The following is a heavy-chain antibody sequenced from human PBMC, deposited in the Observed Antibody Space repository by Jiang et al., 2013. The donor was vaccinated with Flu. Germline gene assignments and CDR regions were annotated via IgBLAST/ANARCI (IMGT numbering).Heavy chain of an antibody. CDR2: MNPISDNT. CDR1: GYTFGSFD. V-gene: IGHV1-8*01. CDR3: ARAKSDYELYY. Sequence: GAEVKKPGASVKVSCKASGYTFGSFDITWVRQATGQGLEWMGWMNPISDNTGYAQKLQGRVTMTTDTPTNTAYMELRSLRSDDTAVYYCARAKSDYELYYWGQGTQVTVSS. J-gene: IGHJ4*02. D-gene: IGHD4-17*01.